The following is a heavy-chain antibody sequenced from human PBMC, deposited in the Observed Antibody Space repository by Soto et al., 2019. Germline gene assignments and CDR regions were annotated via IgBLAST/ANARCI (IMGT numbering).Heavy chain of an antibody. D-gene: IGHD5-18*01. CDR1: GVTFSSYT. J-gene: IGHJ2*01. CDR2: ISPILGIA. CDR3: ALRYGYSHWYVDL. Sequence: QVQLVQSGAEVKKPGSSVKVSCKASGVTFSSYTISWVRQAPGQGLEWMARISPILGIANYAHKLQGRVTITADKSTSTAYKELSNLRSEDTVVYYCALRYGYSHWYVDLWGRGTLVTVSS. V-gene: IGHV1-69*02.